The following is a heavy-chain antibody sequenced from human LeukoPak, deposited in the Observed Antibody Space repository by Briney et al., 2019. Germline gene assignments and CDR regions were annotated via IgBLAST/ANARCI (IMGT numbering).Heavy chain of an antibody. Sequence: SETLSLTCTVSGGSISSSSYYWGWIRQPPGKGLEWIGSIYYSGSTYYNPSLKSRVTISVDTSKNQFSLKLSSVTAADTAVYYCARILGATGKIDHWGQGTLVTVSS. V-gene: IGHV4-39*01. J-gene: IGHJ4*02. CDR1: GGSISSSSYY. CDR2: IYYSGST. CDR3: ARILGATGKIDH. D-gene: IGHD1-26*01.